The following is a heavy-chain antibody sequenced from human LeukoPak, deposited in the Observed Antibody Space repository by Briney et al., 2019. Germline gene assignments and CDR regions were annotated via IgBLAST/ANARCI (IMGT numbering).Heavy chain of an antibody. V-gene: IGHV3-7*01. Sequence: GGSLRLSCAASGITFSSYWMSWVRQAPGKGLEWVANIKQDGSEKYYVDSVKGRFTISRDNAKNSLYLQMNSLRVEDTAVYYCARDYRYYYDSSGYPHLGYWGQGTLVTVSS. CDR1: GITFSSYW. J-gene: IGHJ4*02. CDR2: IKQDGSEK. CDR3: ARDYRYYYDSSGYPHLGY. D-gene: IGHD3-22*01.